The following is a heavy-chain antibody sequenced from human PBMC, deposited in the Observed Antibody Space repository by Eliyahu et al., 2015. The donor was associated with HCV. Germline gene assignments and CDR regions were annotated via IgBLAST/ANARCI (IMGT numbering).Heavy chain of an antibody. CDR3: ARHDYLEY. V-gene: IGHV3-53*01. CDR1: GFSVSNDY. CDR2: IYNGGST. J-gene: IGHJ4*02. Sequence: EVQLVESGGGLIQPGGSLRLSCXAXGFSVSNDYMCWVRQAPGKGLEWVSVIYNGGSTYYADSVKGRFTISRDNSKNTVYLQMNSLRVEDTAVYYCARHDYLEYWGQGILVTVSS.